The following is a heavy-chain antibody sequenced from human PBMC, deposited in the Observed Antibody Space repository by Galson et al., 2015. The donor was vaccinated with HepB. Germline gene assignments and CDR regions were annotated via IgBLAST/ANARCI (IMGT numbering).Heavy chain of an antibody. CDR1: GFAFSTYA. Sequence: SLRLSCAASGFAFSTYAMSWVRQAPGKGLEWVSALSGNGYKTYYADSVRGRFTISRDNSENTLYLQMNSLRAEDTAVYYCARDPFAHSGGHWGQGTLVTVSS. J-gene: IGHJ4*02. D-gene: IGHD3-16*01. CDR3: ARDPFAHSGGH. CDR2: LSGNGYKT. V-gene: IGHV3-23*01.